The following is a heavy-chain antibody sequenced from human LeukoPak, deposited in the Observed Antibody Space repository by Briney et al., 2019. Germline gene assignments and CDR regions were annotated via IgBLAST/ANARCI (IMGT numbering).Heavy chain of an antibody. CDR2: IWYDGINK. Sequence: GGSLRLSCAASGFTFNSHGMHRVRQAPGKGLGWVAVIWYDGINKYYADSVKGRFTISRDNSKNTLYLQMNSLRAEDTAVYYCARGAYCSSTSCYEGLYYYYGMDVWGQGTTVTVSS. J-gene: IGHJ6*02. CDR1: GFTFNSHG. CDR3: ARGAYCSSTSCYEGLYYYYGMDV. D-gene: IGHD2-2*01. V-gene: IGHV3-33*01.